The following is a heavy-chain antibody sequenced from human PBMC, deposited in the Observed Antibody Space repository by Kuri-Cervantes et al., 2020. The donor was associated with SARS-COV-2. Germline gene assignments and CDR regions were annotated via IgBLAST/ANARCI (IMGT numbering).Heavy chain of an antibody. Sequence: GESLKISCAASGFTFSSYGMHWVRQAPGKGLEWVAVIWYDGSNKYYADSVKGRFTISRDNSKNTLYLQMNSLRAEDTAVYYCARDFGFGSWELLGIDYWGQGTLVTVSS. CDR2: IWYDGSNK. CDR1: GFTFSSYG. V-gene: IGHV3-33*01. J-gene: IGHJ4*02. D-gene: IGHD1-26*01. CDR3: ARDFGFGSWELLGIDY.